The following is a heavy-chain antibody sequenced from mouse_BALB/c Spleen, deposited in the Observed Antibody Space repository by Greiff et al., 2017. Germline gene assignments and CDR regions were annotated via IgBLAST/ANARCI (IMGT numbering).Heavy chain of an antibody. CDR2: IDPYNGGT. D-gene: IGHD3-1*01. Sequence: EVQGVESGPELVKPGASVKVSCKASGYAFTSYNMYWVKQSHGKSLEWIGYIDPYNGGTSYNQKFKGKATLTVDKSSSTAYMHLNSLTSEDSAVYYCARSGSSGYVDYAMDYWGQGTSVTVSS. CDR1: GYAFTSYN. V-gene: IGHV1S135*01. CDR3: ARSGSSGYVDYAMDY. J-gene: IGHJ4*01.